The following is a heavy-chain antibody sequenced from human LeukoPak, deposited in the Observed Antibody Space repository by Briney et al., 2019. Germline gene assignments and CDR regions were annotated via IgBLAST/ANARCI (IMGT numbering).Heavy chain of an antibody. D-gene: IGHD2-15*01. CDR1: GFTFSSYS. CDR2: ISSSSSTI. Sequence: GGSLRLSCAASGFTFSSYSMNWVRQAPGKGLEWVSYISSSSSTIYYADSVKGRFTISRDNAKNSLYLQMNSLRAEDTAVYYCATIVVVVAAAPFFDYWGQGTLVTVSS. J-gene: IGHJ4*02. V-gene: IGHV3-48*01. CDR3: ATIVVVVAAAPFFDY.